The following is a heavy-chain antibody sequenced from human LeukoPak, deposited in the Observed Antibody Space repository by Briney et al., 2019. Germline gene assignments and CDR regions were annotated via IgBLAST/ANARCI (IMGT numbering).Heavy chain of an antibody. Sequence: PGGSLRLSCAASGFTFSSYGMSWVRQAPGKGLEWVSAIIGSGGRTYYADSVKGRFTISRDNSKNTLYPQTNSLRAEDTAVYYCGNDGGGLRFDDWGKGILVSVPS. CDR2: IIGSGGRT. CDR3: GNDGGGLRFDD. J-gene: IGHJ6*04. V-gene: IGHV3-23*01. D-gene: IGHD3-3*01. CDR1: GFTFSSYG.